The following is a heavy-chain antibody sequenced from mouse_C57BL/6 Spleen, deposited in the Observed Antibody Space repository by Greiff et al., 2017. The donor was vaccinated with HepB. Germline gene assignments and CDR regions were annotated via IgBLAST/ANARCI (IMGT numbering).Heavy chain of an antibody. J-gene: IGHJ4*01. Sequence: VKLQESGAELVKPGASVKLSCKASGYTFTEYTIHWVKQRSGQGLEWIGWFYPGSGSIKYNEKFKDKATFTADKSSSTVYMELSRLTSEDSAVYFCARHPYYYGSRGAMDYWGQGTSVTVSS. D-gene: IGHD1-1*01. CDR2: FYPGSGSI. V-gene: IGHV1-62-2*01. CDR3: ARHPYYYGSRGAMDY. CDR1: GYTFTEYT.